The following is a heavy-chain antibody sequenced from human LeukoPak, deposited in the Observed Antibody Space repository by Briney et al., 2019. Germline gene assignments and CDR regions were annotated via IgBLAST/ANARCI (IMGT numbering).Heavy chain of an antibody. Sequence: GGSLRFSSAASGFTFGNYAWVWVRQAPGKGLEWVSAISGTGHSTYYAGSVEGRFTISRDNSKNTLYLQMNSLRADDTAVFYRATKLGTGYKYVYWGQGTLVTVSS. D-gene: IGHD5-24*01. CDR2: ISGTGHST. J-gene: IGHJ4*02. CDR3: ATKLGTGYKYVY. CDR1: GFTFGNYA. V-gene: IGHV3-23*01.